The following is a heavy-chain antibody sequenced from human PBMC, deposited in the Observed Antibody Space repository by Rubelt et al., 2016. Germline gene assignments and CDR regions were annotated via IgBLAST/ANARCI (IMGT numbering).Heavy chain of an antibody. CDR1: GFTFSSYS. Sequence: EVQLLESGGGLVQPGGSLRLSCAASGFTFSSYSMNWVRQAPGKGLEWGSYISSSSSTIYYADSVKGRFTISRDNAKNSLYLQMKSLRDEDTAVYYCATDYGGNSVRFDYWGQGTLVTVSS. D-gene: IGHD4-23*01. CDR2: ISSSSSTI. CDR3: ATDYGGNSVRFDY. J-gene: IGHJ4*02. V-gene: IGHV3-48*02.